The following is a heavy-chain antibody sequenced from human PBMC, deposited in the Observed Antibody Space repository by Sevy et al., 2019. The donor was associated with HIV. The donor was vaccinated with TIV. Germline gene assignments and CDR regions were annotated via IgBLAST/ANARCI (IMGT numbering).Heavy chain of an antibody. CDR2: ISGSGNT. Sequence: GGSLRLSCAASGFTFSSYAMSWVRQAPDKGLEWVSAISGSGNTYNADSVKGRFTISRDNPKNTLFLQMNSLRAEDTAVYYCAKDRSHIIMIRGVVIFDYWGQGTLVTVSS. D-gene: IGHD3-10*01. CDR1: GFTFSSYA. V-gene: IGHV3-23*01. J-gene: IGHJ4*02. CDR3: AKDRSHIIMIRGVVIFDY.